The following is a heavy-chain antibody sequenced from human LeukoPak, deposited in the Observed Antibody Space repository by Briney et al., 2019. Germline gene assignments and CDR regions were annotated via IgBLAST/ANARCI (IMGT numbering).Heavy chain of an antibody. CDR2: ISGSGGST. V-gene: IGHV3-23*01. D-gene: IGHD1-14*01. CDR1: GFTFSDYY. J-gene: IGHJ4*02. Sequence: GGSLRHSCAASGFTFSDYYMSWVRQAPGKGLEWVTGISGSGGSTYYADSVKGRFTISRDNSKNTLYLQMNSLRAEDTAVYYCAKDRGKGGNRNGFFDYWGQGTLVTVSS. CDR3: AKDRGKGGNRNGFFDY.